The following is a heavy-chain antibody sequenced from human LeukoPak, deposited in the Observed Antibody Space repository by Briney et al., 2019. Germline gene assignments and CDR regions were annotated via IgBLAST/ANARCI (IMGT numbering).Heavy chain of an antibody. D-gene: IGHD4-11*01. CDR3: ATTVNFNWFDP. J-gene: IGHJ5*02. Sequence: SETLSLTCTVSGGSINSYYWSWIRQPPGKGLEWIGYIYYSGSTNYNPSLKSRVTISVDTSKNQFSLKLNSVTAADTAVYYCATTVNFNWFDPWGQGALVTVSS. CDR1: GGSINSYY. CDR2: IYYSGST. V-gene: IGHV4-59*01.